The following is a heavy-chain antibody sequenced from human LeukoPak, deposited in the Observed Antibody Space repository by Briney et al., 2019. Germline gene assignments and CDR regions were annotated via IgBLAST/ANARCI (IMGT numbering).Heavy chain of an antibody. J-gene: IGHJ4*02. V-gene: IGHV3-30*14. CDR3: AREAIAAAAWFDY. Sequence: SLMGRFSVSRDTSTNSLCLQVNSLRAEDTAVYYCAREAIAAAAWFDYWGQGTLVTVSS. D-gene: IGHD6-13*01.